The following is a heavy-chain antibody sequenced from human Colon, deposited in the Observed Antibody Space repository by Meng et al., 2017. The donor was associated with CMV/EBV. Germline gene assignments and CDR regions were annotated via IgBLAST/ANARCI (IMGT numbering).Heavy chain of an antibody. CDR3: AVLAVAEPISY. J-gene: IGHJ4*02. Sequence: GESLKISCAASGFIFNGSAMHWVRQASGKGLEWVGRIRTRPNGYATAYAASVEGRFTISRDDSENTAYLQMNSLRTEDTAVYYCAVLAVAEPISYWGQGTLVTVSS. CDR2: IRTRPNGYAT. D-gene: IGHD6-19*01. CDR1: GFIFNGSA. V-gene: IGHV3-73*01.